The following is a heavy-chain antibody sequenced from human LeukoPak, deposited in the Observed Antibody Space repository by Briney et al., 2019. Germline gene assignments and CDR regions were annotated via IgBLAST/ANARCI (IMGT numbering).Heavy chain of an antibody. CDR3: ARMSGSFRRLFDY. D-gene: IGHD1-26*01. Sequence: GESLKISCKGSGYSFTTFWIGWVRQVPGKGLEWMGIIYPGDSATVYSPSFQGQVTISADKSISTAYLQWSSLTASDTAVYYCARMSGSFRRLFDYWGQGTLVTVSS. V-gene: IGHV5-51*01. J-gene: IGHJ4*02. CDR1: GYSFTTFW. CDR2: IYPGDSAT.